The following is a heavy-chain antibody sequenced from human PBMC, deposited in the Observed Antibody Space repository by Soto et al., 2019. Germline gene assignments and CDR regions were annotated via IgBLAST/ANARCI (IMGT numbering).Heavy chain of an antibody. CDR1: GFTVSSTY. D-gene: IGHD2-15*01. J-gene: IGHJ6*02. CDR3: AKDLGPLRLLNYYFYGLDV. V-gene: IGHV3-53*01. CDR2: IESGGST. Sequence: GGSLRLSCNASGFTVSSTYMSWVRQAPGMGLEWVAVIESGGSTHYADSVKGRFTISRDIPKNMIYLQLHTLRAEDTAVYYCAKDLGPLRLLNYYFYGLDVSGQGTTATVYS.